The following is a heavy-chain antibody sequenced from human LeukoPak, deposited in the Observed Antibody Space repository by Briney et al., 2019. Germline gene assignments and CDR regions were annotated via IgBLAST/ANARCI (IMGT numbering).Heavy chain of an antibody. CDR2: IRYDGSNK. J-gene: IGHJ4*02. V-gene: IGHV3-30*02. D-gene: IGHD3-3*01. CDR3: ANTRDYDFWSGPVTDY. CDR1: GFTFSSYW. Sequence: GGSLRLSCAASGFTFSSYWMSWVRQAPGKGLEWVAFIRYDGSNKYYADSVKGRFTISRDNSKNTLYLQMNSLRAEDTAVYYCANTRDYDFWSGPVTDYWGQGTLVTVSS.